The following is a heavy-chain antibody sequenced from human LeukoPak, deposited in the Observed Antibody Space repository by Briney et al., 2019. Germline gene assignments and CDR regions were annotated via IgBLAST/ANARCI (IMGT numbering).Heavy chain of an antibody. CDR1: GFTFSSYG. CDR3: ARQVGPDY. V-gene: IGHV3-30*02. D-gene: IGHD1-26*01. CDR2: IRYDGSNK. J-gene: IGHJ4*02. Sequence: GGSLRLSCAASGFTFSSYGMHWVRQAPGKGLEWVAFIRYDGSNKFYADSVKGRFTISRDNPRNTLYLQMNSLRAEDTAVYYCARQVGPDYWGQGTLVTVSS.